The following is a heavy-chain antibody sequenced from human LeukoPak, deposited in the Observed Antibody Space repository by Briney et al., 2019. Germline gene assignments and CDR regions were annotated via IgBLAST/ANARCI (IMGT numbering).Heavy chain of an antibody. V-gene: IGHV3-7*01. CDR3: ARKNGLDY. Sequence: GGSLRLSCAASGFTFDDYAMHWVRQAPGKGLEWVANIKQDRSEKYYVDSVKGRFTISRDNAKNSLYLQMNSLRAEDTAVYYCARKNGLDYWGQGTLVTVSS. CDR2: IKQDRSEK. J-gene: IGHJ4*02. CDR1: GFTFDDYA.